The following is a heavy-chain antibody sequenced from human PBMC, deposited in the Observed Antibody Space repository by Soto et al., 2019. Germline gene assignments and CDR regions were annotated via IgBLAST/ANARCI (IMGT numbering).Heavy chain of an antibody. V-gene: IGHV3-33*01. J-gene: IGHJ6*03. CDR1: GFTFSSYG. CDR2: IWYDGSNK. Sequence: GGSLRLSCAASGFTFSSYGMHWVRQAPGKGLEWVAVIWYDGSNKYYADSVKGRFTISRDNSKNTLYLQMNSLRAEDTAVYYCARDTSDLNYDFWSGYYNYYYYMDVWGKGTTVTVSS. CDR3: ARDTSDLNYDFWSGYYNYYYYMDV. D-gene: IGHD3-3*01.